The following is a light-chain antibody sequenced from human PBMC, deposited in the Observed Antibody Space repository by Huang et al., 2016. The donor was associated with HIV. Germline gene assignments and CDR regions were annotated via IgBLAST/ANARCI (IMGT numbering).Light chain of an antibody. CDR3: QQYNDWPPWYT. V-gene: IGKV3-15*01. CDR2: GAS. Sequence: IVMTQSPATLSVSPGERLTLSCRASRSVGNNLAWYQQKVGQPPRLLISGASTRATGIAARFSGSGSGTDFTLTISSLQSEDFAVYYCQQYNDWPPWYTFGQGTKLEIK. J-gene: IGKJ2*01. CDR1: RSVGNN.